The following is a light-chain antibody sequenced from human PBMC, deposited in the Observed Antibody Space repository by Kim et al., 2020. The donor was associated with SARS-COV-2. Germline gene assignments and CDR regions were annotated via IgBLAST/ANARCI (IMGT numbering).Light chain of an antibody. Sequence: QSVTISCAGSNSDVGAYNFVSWYQQHPDKAPKLLIYDVNKRPSGVPDRFSGSKSGNTASLTISGLQTEDEADYYCCSFAGTSVLYVLGTGTKVTVL. CDR1: NSDVGAYNF. CDR2: DVN. J-gene: IGLJ1*01. CDR3: CSFAGTSVLYV. V-gene: IGLV2-11*03.